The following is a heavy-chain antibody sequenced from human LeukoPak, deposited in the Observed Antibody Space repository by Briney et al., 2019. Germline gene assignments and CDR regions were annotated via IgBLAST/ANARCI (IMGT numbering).Heavy chain of an antibody. CDR2: ISNTGDII. CDR3: ARDPYSGRYGDYYYYYMDV. V-gene: IGHV3-48*03. Sequence: GGSLRLSCAASGFTFSHYEMNWVRQAPGKGLEWISHISNTGDIIHYADSVEGRFTISRDNAKNSLYLQMNSLRAEDTAVYYCARDPYSGRYGDYYYYYMDVWGKGTTVTISS. D-gene: IGHD1-26*01. CDR1: GFTFSHYE. J-gene: IGHJ6*03.